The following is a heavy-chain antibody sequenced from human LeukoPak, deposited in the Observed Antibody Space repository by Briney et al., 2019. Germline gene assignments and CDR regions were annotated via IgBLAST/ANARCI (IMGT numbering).Heavy chain of an antibody. V-gene: IGHV1-18*01. CDR3: ARGKGGATTLIVFDY. D-gene: IGHD1-26*01. CDR1: GYTFTNYA. J-gene: IGHJ4*02. CDR2: ISAYNGNT. Sequence: ASVKVSCKASGYTFTNYAMNWVRQAPGQGLEWMGWISAYNGNTNYAQRLQGRVTMTTDTSTSTAYMGLRSLRSDDTAVYYCARGKGGATTLIVFDYWGQGTLVTVSS.